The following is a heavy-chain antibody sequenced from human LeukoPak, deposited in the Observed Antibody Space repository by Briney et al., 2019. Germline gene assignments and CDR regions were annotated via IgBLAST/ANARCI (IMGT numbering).Heavy chain of an antibody. V-gene: IGHV1-18*01. D-gene: IGHD2-2*01. Sequence: ASVKVSCKTSGYTFSNFGINWVRQAPGQGLEWMGWVSGNNDNPNYGQKFQGRFTVTTDSSTSTAYMELRNLRFDDTAVYYCARDGTSTDDYWGQGTLVTVSS. CDR3: ARDGTSTDDY. CDR2: VSGNNDNP. J-gene: IGHJ4*02. CDR1: GYTFSNFG.